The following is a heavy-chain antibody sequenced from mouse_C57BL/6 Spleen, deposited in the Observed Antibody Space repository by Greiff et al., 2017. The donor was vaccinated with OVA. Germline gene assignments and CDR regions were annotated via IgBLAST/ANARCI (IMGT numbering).Heavy chain of an antibody. CDR3: ARGYYDYSLYAMDY. V-gene: IGHV2-6*03. D-gene: IGHD2-4*01. J-gene: IGHJ4*01. CDR1: GFSLTSYG. CDR2: IWSDGST. Sequence: QVQLKESGPGLVAPSQSLSITCTVSGFSLTSYGVHWVRQPPGKGLEWLVVIWSDGSTTYNSALKSRLSISKDNSKSQVFLKMNSLQTDDTAMYYCARGYYDYSLYAMDYWGQGTSVTVSS.